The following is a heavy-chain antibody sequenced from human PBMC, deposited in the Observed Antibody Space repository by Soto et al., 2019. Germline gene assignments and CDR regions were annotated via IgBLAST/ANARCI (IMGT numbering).Heavy chain of an antibody. J-gene: IGHJ6*02. CDR1: GGSFTYT. CDR3: ARLHCHGTYGMDV. D-gene: IGHD2-21*02. CDR2: IIPIFGTA. Sequence: SVKDFCKASGGSFTYTLSWVRQAPGQGLEWMGGIIPIFGTANYAQKFQGRVTITADESTKTAYMELSTLRSEDTAVYYCARLHCHGTYGMDVWGQGTTVTVSS. V-gene: IGHV1-69*13.